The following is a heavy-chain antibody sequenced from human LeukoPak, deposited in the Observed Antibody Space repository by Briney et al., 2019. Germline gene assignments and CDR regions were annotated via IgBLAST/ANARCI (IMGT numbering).Heavy chain of an antibody. CDR3: ARGGNLEN. CDR1: GFTFSNHY. V-gene: IGHV3-7*01. Sequence: GGSLRLSCAASGFTFSNHYMTWIRQAPGKGLEWVANINEDGGERHYVDTVKGRFTISRDNAKNSLYLQMNSLRAEDTAVYYCARGGNLENWGRGTLVTVSS. D-gene: IGHD1-14*01. CDR2: INEDGGER. J-gene: IGHJ4*02.